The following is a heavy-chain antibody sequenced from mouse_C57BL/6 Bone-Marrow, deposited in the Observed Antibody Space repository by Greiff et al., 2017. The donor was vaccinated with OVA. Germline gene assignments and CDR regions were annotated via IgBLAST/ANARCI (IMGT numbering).Heavy chain of an antibody. CDR3: ADGAWFAY. D-gene: IGHD2-3*01. J-gene: IGHJ3*01. V-gene: IGHV3-6*01. CDR1: GYSITSGYY. CDR2: ISYDGSN. Sequence: EVHLVESGPGLVKPSQSLSLTCSVTGYSITSGYYWNWIRQFPGNKLEWMGYISYDGSNNYNPSLKNRISITRDTSKNQFFLKLNSVTTEDTATYYCADGAWFAYWGQGTLVTVSA.